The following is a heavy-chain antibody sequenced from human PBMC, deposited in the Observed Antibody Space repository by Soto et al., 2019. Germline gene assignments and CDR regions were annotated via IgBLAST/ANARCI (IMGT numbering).Heavy chain of an antibody. V-gene: IGHV6-1*01. CDR2: TYYRSKWYY. Sequence: SQTLSLTCAISGDSVSIKSAAWNWIGQSPSRGLEWLGRTYYRSKWYYDYADSVKSRITINSDTSKNQFSLQLNSVTPEDTAVYYCARDPGYSLDYWGQGTLVTVSS. J-gene: IGHJ4*02. CDR1: GDSVSIKSAA. CDR3: ARDPGYSLDY. D-gene: IGHD5-18*01.